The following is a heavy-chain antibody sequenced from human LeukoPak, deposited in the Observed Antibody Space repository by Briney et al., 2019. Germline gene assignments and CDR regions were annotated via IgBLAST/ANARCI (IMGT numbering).Heavy chain of an antibody. D-gene: IGHD5-18*01. CDR1: GFTFSTYT. Sequence: GGSLRLSCAASGFTFSTYTMNWVRQAPGKGLEWVSSISSSGRNIYYADSVKGRFTISRDNSNNSLYLQMSSLRAEDTAVYYCARVRSGYSFGYWGQGTLVTVSS. CDR2: ISSSGRNI. CDR3: ARVRSGYSFGY. J-gene: IGHJ4*02. V-gene: IGHV3-21*01.